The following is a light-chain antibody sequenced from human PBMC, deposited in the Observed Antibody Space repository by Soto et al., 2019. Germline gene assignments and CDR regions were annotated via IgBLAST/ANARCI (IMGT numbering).Light chain of an antibody. V-gene: IGLV2-14*01. J-gene: IGLJ1*01. CDR3: SSYTSSSRYV. CDR2: DVS. CDR1: SSDVGGYNY. Sequence: QSVLTQPASVSGSPGQSITLSCTGTSSDVGGYNYVSWYQQHPGKAPKLMIYDVSNRPSGVSNRFSGSKSGNTASLTISGLQAEDEDDYYCSSYTSSSRYVFGTGTKVTVL.